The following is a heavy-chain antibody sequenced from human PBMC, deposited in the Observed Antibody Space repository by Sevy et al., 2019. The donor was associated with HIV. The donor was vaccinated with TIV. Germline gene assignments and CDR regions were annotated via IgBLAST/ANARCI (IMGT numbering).Heavy chain of an antibody. CDR2: ISFDGGNK. CDR3: ARDRGWYYYGSGSPEEYYRMDV. Sequence: GGSLRLSCAASGFTFSRYTMHWVRQAPGKGLEWVAVISFDGGNKYYADSVKGRFTISRDNSKNTLYLQMISLRAEDTAVYYCARDRGWYYYGSGSPEEYYRMDVWGQGTTVTVSS. D-gene: IGHD3-10*01. V-gene: IGHV3-30-3*01. J-gene: IGHJ6*02. CDR1: GFTFSRYT.